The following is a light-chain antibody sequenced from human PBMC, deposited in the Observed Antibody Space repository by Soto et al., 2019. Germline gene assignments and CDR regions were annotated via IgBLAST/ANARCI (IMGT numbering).Light chain of an antibody. Sequence: EIVLTQSPATLSLSPGERATLSCRASQSVSSYLAWYQQKPGQAPRLLIYDASNRATGIPAGFSGSGSGTDFTLTISSLEPEDVSVYYCQQRSNWPPLTFGGGTKVEIK. CDR1: QSVSSY. V-gene: IGKV3-11*01. CDR2: DAS. CDR3: QQRSNWPPLT. J-gene: IGKJ4*01.